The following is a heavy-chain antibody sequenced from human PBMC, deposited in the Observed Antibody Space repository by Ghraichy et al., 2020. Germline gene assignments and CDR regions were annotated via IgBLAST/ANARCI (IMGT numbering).Heavy chain of an antibody. CDR3: AKEWELLFYFSMDF. D-gene: IGHD1-26*01. CDR1: GFTFSSYA. V-gene: IGHV3-23*01. CDR2: ISASGGST. J-gene: IGHJ6*03. Sequence: LSLTCAASGFTFSSYAMSWVRQAPGKGLEWVSAISASGGSTYYADSVKCRFTTSRDNSKNPLFLQMNSLRAEATAVYYCAKEWELLFYFSMDFWGKGTTVTVSS.